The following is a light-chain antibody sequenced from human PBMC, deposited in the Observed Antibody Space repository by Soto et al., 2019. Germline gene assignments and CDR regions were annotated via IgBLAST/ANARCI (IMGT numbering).Light chain of an antibody. V-gene: IGKV3-15*01. J-gene: IGKJ2*01. CDR2: ATS. CDR3: QQHNKWPHT. Sequence: EIVMTQSPVALSVSPGDSAALSCRASQSVSGTFAWYQQRPGQAPRVLIYATSTMATGVPARFSGSGSGTDFTLTISSLQSEDFAVYYCQQHNKWPHTFGQGTRVEIK. CDR1: QSVSGT.